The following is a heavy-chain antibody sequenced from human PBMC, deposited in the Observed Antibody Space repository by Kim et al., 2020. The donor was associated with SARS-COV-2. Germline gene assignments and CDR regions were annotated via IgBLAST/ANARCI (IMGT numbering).Heavy chain of an antibody. D-gene: IGHD6-13*01. Sequence: GGSLRLSCTTYGFTFSNYDMNWVRQATGKGMEWVSSIGHAGETYSPGAVTGRFTISRENAKNSLYLQMNSLRAGDTAVYYCARSRAAAGYYYYGMDVWG. V-gene: IGHV3-13*04. CDR1: GFTFSNYD. CDR3: ARSRAAAGYYYYGMDV. J-gene: IGHJ6*02. CDR2: IGHAGET.